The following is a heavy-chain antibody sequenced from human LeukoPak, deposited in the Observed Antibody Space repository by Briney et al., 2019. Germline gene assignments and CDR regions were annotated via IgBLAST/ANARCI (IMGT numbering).Heavy chain of an antibody. J-gene: IGHJ5*02. Sequence: SETLSLTCTVSGGSISSYYWSWIRQPAGKGLEWIGRIYTSGSTNYNPSLKSRVTMSVDTSKNQFSLKLSSLTAADTAVYYCARGPGVPAAISSWFDPWGQGTLVTVSS. CDR2: IYTSGST. CDR3: ARGPGVPAAISSWFDP. D-gene: IGHD2-2*01. V-gene: IGHV4-4*07. CDR1: GGSISSYY.